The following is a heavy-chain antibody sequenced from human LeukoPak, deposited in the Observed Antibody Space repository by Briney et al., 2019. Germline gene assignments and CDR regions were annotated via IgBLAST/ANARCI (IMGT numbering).Heavy chain of an antibody. Sequence: GGSLRLSCAASGFTFSSYVMSWVRQAPGKGLEWVSAISGSGGRTYYVDSMKGRFTISRDNSKNTLYLQMNSLRAEDTAVYYCAKVGRLYYDILYFDYWGQGTLVTVSP. D-gene: IGHD3-9*01. V-gene: IGHV3-23*01. J-gene: IGHJ4*02. CDR2: ISGSGGRT. CDR3: AKVGRLYYDILYFDY. CDR1: GFTFSSYV.